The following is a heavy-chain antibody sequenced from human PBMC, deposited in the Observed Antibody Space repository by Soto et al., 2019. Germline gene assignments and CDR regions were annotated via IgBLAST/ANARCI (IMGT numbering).Heavy chain of an antibody. V-gene: IGHV3-49*03. D-gene: IGHD6-19*01. J-gene: IGHJ6*02. CDR3: TRVMSVAGDSGMDV. CDR1: GFTFGDYA. CDR2: IRSKAYGGTT. Sequence: GGSLRLSCTASGFTFGDYAMSWFRQAPGKGLEWVGFIRSKAYGGTTEYAASVKGRFTISRDDSKSIAYLQMNSLKTEDTAVYYCTRVMSVAGDSGMDVWGQGTTVTVSS.